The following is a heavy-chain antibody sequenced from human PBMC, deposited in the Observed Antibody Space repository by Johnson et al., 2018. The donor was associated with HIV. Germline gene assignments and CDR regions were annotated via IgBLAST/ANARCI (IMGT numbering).Heavy chain of an antibody. CDR1: GFTFSSYW. CDR2: ISYDGIKT. D-gene: IGHD2-15*01. CDR3: ARSQVAATSEGAFDI. J-gene: IGHJ3*02. Sequence: QVQLVESGGGLVQPGGSLRLSCAASGFTFSSYWMHWVRQAPGKGLVWVAVISYDGIKTYYVDSVTGRFTISRDNSKNTLFLQMNSLRAEDTAVYYCARSQVAATSEGAFDIWGQGTMVTVSS. V-gene: IGHV3-30*03.